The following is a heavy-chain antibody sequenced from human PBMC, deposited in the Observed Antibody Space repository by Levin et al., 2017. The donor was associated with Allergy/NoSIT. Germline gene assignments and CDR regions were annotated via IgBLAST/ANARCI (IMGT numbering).Heavy chain of an antibody. V-gene: IGHV3-23*01. J-gene: IGHJ2*01. D-gene: IGHD2-15*01. CDR2: ISGSGGGT. Sequence: ASVKVSCAASGLTFSSYAVNWVRRAPGKGLEWVSVISGSGGGTFYADSGKGRVTISRDNSKNTVFLQMHSLRVEDTAIYYCAKDSLHEEVSANFWYFDLWGRGTLVTVSS. CDR1: GLTFSSYA. CDR3: AKDSLHEEVSANFWYFDL.